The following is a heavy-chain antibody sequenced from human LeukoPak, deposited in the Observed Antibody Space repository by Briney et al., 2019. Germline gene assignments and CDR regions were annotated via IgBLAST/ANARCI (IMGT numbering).Heavy chain of an antibody. Sequence: GESLKISCEGSGYSFNNYWFVWVRQLPGEGLEWMGIIYPGDSDTSYSPSFQGLVTISVDKSISTDYLQWSSQKASDSAMYYWARRLTTATFDYWGQGTLVTVSS. V-gene: IGHV5-51*01. CDR2: IYPGDSDT. CDR1: GYSFNNYW. J-gene: IGHJ4*02. CDR3: ARRLTTATFDY. D-gene: IGHD4-11*01.